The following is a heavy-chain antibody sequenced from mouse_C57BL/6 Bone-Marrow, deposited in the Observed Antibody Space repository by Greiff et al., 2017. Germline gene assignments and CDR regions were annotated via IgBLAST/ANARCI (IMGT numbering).Heavy chain of an antibody. J-gene: IGHJ3*01. CDR2: ILPGSGST. D-gene: IGHD1-1*01. CDR3: ARTGYYYGSSYWFAY. Sequence: QVQLKESGAELMKPGASVKLSCKATGYTFTGYWIEWVKQRPGHGLEWIGEILPGSGSTNYNEKFKGKATFTADTSSNTAYMQLSSLTTEDSAIYYGARTGYYYGSSYWFAYWGQGTLVTVSA. CDR1: GYTFTGYW. V-gene: IGHV1-9*01.